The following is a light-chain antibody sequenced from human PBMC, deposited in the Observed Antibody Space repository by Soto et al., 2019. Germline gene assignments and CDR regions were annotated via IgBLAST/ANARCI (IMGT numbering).Light chain of an antibody. J-gene: IGKJ1*01. CDR2: GAS. CDR1: PLVSSSY. V-gene: IGKV3-20*01. Sequence: DIVLPQSPGTLSLSPGASSALSARARPLVSSSYLAWYQQKPGQAPRLPIYGASSRATGIPDRFSGTGSGTDFTLTISSVEPEDFAVYYCQQYRRSPPATWTFGQGTKVDIK. CDR3: QQYRRSPPATWT.